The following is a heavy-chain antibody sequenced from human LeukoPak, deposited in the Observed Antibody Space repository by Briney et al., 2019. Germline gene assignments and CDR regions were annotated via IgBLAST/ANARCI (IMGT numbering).Heavy chain of an antibody. CDR1: GFTFSNYW. D-gene: IGHD6-19*01. CDR2: IKQDGSEK. Sequence: GGSLRLSCAASGFTFSNYWMTWVRQAPGKGLEWVANIKQDGSEKYYVDSVKGRFTISRDNAKSSLYLQLNSLRVEDTAVYYCARDSRNVWSEYFQHWGQGTLVTVSS. V-gene: IGHV3-7*01. J-gene: IGHJ1*01. CDR3: ARDSRNVWSEYFQH.